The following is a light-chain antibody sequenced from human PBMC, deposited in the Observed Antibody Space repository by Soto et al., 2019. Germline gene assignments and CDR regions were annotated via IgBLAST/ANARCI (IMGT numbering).Light chain of an antibody. Sequence: QSVVTQPASVSGSPGQSVTISCSGSDIGNYNLVSWYQHLPGRAPTLLIFEVTMRPSGISDRFSGSKSASTASLTISGLQAEDEGDYYCASYAGSRTYVFGSGTKVTVL. J-gene: IGLJ1*01. CDR3: ASYAGSRTYV. V-gene: IGLV2-23*02. CDR1: SDIGNYNL. CDR2: EVT.